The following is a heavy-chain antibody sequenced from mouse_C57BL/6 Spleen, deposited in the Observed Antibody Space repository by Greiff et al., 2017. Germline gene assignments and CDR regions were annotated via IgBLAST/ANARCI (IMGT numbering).Heavy chain of an antibody. CDR3: ARNYGSSYWYFDV. CDR1: GYTFTSYW. CDR2: IDPSDSYT. V-gene: IGHV1-50*01. J-gene: IGHJ1*03. Sequence: VQLQQSGAELVKPGASVKLSCKASGYTFTSYWMQWVKQRPGQGLEWIGEIDPSDSYTNYNQKFKGKATLTVDTSSSTAYMQRSSLTSEDSAVYYCARNYGSSYWYFDVWGTGTTVTVSS. D-gene: IGHD1-1*01.